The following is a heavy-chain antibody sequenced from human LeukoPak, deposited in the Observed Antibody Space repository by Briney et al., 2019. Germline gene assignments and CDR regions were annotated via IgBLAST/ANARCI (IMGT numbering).Heavy chain of an antibody. V-gene: IGHV3-7*01. CDR1: GFTFSNYW. J-gene: IGHJ4*02. Sequence: GGSLRLSCEGSGFTFSNYWMSWVRQAPGKGLEWVANIRQDGSAKYYVDSVKGRFTISRDNAKNSLYLQMNSLRAEDTAVYYCARDARGWGYSYGHGFDYWGQGTLVTVSS. D-gene: IGHD5-18*01. CDR2: IRQDGSAK. CDR3: ARDARGWGYSYGHGFDY.